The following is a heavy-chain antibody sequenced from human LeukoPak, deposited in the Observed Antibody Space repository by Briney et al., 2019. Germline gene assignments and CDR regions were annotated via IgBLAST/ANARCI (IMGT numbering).Heavy chain of an antibody. J-gene: IGHJ4*02. CDR2: IDWDDDK. CDR3: ARVYYYDSSGYCNFDY. V-gene: IGHV2-70*11. D-gene: IGHD3-22*01. CDR1: GFSLSTSGMC. Sequence: SGPALVKPTQTLTLTCTFSGFSLSTSGMCVSWIRQPPGKALEWLARIDWDDDKYYSTSLKTRLTISKDTSKNQVVLTMTNMDPVDTATYYCARVYYYDSSGYCNFDYWGQGTLVTVSS.